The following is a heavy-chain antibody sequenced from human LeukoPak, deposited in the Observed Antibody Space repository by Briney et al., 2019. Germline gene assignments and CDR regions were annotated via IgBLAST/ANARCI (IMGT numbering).Heavy chain of an antibody. CDR1: GFTFSSYD. J-gene: IGHJ4*02. Sequence: GGSLRLSCAASGFTFSSYDMHWVRQAPGKGLEWVAVISYDGSNKYYADSVKGRFTISRDNSKNTLYLQMNSLRAEDTAVYYCAEWDIVAASWGQGTLVTVSS. V-gene: IGHV3-30*18. D-gene: IGHD2-15*01. CDR3: AEWDIVAAS. CDR2: ISYDGSNK.